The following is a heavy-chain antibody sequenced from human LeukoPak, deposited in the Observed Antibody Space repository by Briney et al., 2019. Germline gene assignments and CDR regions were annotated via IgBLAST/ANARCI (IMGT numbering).Heavy chain of an antibody. Sequence: KTSETLSLTFTVSGVSISGYYWSWIRQPLGKVLEWIGYIYYSGSTNYNPSLKSRVTIPVDTSKNQFSLKLTSVTAADTAVYYCARTTEGGYTDGYFYYYYMDVWGKGTTVTISS. J-gene: IGHJ6*03. V-gene: IGHV4-59*01. CDR1: GVSISGYY. D-gene: IGHD5-18*01. CDR3: ARTTEGGYTDGYFYYYYMDV. CDR2: IYYSGST.